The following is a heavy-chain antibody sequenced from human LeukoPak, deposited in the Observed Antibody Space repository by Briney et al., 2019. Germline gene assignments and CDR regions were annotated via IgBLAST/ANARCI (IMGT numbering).Heavy chain of an antibody. Sequence: PSETLSLTGPVSGYSISSGYYWGWIRQPPGRGMEWIGSIYHGANTYYDPSLKSRVTIAVDTSKNQFSLRLSSVTAADTGVDYCASLGTDYYDSSGYRFDYWGQGTLVTVSS. V-gene: IGHV4-38-2*01. CDR1: GYSISSGYY. CDR3: ASLGTDYYDSSGYRFDY. J-gene: IGHJ4*02. CDR2: IYHGANT. D-gene: IGHD3-22*01.